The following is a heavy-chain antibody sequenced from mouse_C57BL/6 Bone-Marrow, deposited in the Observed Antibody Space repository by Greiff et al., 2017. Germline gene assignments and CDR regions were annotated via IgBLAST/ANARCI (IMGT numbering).Heavy chain of an antibody. V-gene: IGHV1-69*01. D-gene: IGHD1-1*01. CDR3: ARETPCTTVVQYDFDY. Sequence: QVQLQQPGAELVMPGASVKLSCKASGYTFTSYWMHWVKQRPGQGLEWIGEIDPADSYTNYNPKFKGKSTWTVDKSSSTAYMQLSSLTSEDSAVYSCARETPCTTVVQYDFDYWGQGTTLTVSS. CDR1: GYTFTSYW. CDR2: IDPADSYT. J-gene: IGHJ2*01.